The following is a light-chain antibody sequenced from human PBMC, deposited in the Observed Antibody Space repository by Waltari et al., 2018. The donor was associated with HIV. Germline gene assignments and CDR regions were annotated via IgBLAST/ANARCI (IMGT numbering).Light chain of an antibody. Sequence: ATLSCRASQSVTSNSLAWFQQKPGQAPSLLIYGASSRATGTPDRFSAGGSGTDFTLTISGLEPEDFAVYFCHQYGSSPWTFGQGAKVEIK. CDR3: HQYGSSPWT. J-gene: IGKJ1*01. CDR1: QSVTSNS. V-gene: IGKV3-20*01. CDR2: GAS.